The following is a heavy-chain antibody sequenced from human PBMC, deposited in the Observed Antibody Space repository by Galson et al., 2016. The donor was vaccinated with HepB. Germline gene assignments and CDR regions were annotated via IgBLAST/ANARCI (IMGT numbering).Heavy chain of an antibody. CDR1: GDSISSDYYS. Sequence: TLSLTCAVSGDSISSDYYSWSWIRQPPGKGLEWIGYIYQRGNTYYNPSLKSRVTISVDRSEKQFSLKLSSVTAADTAVYYCARGNPIYGSTYYNYYYYYALDVWGQGTTVTVSS. D-gene: IGHD3-10*01. V-gene: IGHV4-30-2*01. CDR3: ARGNPIYGSTYYNYYYYYALDV. J-gene: IGHJ6*02. CDR2: IYQRGNT.